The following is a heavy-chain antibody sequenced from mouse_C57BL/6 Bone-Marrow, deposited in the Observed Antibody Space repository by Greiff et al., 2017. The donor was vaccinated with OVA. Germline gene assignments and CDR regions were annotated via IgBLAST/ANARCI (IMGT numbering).Heavy chain of an antibody. CDR1: GYTFTSYG. D-gene: IGHD2-5*01. CDR3: AILYYSNFFDD. CDR2: IYPRSGNT. J-gene: IGHJ2*01. V-gene: IGHV1-81*01. Sequence: QVQLQQSGAELARPGASVKLSCKASGYTFTSYGISWVKQRTGQGLEWIGEIYPRSGNTYYNEKFKGKATLTADKSSSTAYMELRSLTSEDSAVYFCAILYYSNFFDDWGQGTTLTVSS.